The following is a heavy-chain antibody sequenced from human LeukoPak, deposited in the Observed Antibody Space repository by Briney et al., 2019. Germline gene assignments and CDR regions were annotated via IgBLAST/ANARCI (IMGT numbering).Heavy chain of an antibody. CDR3: ARGRDGYNYYYYYYMDV. CDR2: MWYDGSIK. J-gene: IGHJ6*03. CDR1: GFTFSNYG. V-gene: IGHV3-33*02. Sequence: PGRSLRLSCVASGFTFSNYGMHWVRQAPGKGLEWLAIMWYDGSIKYYADSAKGRFTISRDNSKNTVFLQMNSLRAEDTAVYYCARGRDGYNYYYYYYMDVWGKGTTVTVSS. D-gene: IGHD5-24*01.